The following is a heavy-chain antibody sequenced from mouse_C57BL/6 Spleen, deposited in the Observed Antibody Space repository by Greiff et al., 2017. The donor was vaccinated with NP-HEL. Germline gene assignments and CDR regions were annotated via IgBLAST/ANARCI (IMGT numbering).Heavy chain of an antibody. J-gene: IGHJ3*01. V-gene: IGHV1-55*01. D-gene: IGHD1-1*01. Sequence: QVQLQQPGAELVKPGASVKMSCKASGYTFTSYWITWVKQRPGQGLEWIGDIYPGSGSTNYNEKFKSKATLTVDTSSSTAYMQLSSLTSEDSAVYYCAREGSYYYGSSPAWFAYWGQGTLVTVSA. CDR1: GYTFTSYW. CDR2: IYPGSGST. CDR3: AREGSYYYGSSPAWFAY.